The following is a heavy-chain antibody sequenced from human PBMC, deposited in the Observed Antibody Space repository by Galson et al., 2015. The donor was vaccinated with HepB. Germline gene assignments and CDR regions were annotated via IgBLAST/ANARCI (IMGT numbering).Heavy chain of an antibody. J-gene: IGHJ6*02. CDR3: AKDEAAAGYYYYYGMDV. Sequence: SLRLSCAASGFTFSSYGMHWVRQAPGKGLEWLAVISYDGSNKYYADSVKGRFTISRDNSKNTLYLQMNSLRAEDTAVYYCAKDEAAAGYYYYYGMDVWGQGTTVTVSS. V-gene: IGHV3-30*18. D-gene: IGHD6-13*01. CDR2: ISYDGSNK. CDR1: GFTFSSYG.